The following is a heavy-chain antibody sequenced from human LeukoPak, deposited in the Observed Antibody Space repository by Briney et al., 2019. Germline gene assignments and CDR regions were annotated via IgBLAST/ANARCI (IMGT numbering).Heavy chain of an antibody. CDR3: ARDGIAAAGRNRRYYFDY. CDR2: ISYDGSNK. CDR1: GFTFSSYA. Sequence: GGSLTLSCAASGFTFSSYAMHWVRQAPGKGLEWVAVISYDGSNKYYADSVKGRFTISRDNSKNTLYLQMNSLRAEDTAVYYCARDGIAAAGRNRRYYFDYWGQGTLVTVSS. D-gene: IGHD6-13*01. J-gene: IGHJ4*02. V-gene: IGHV3-30*04.